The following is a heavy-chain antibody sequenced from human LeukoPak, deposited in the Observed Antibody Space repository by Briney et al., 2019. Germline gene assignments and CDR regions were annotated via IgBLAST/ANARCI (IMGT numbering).Heavy chain of an antibody. CDR1: TFSSYA. CDR2: IYYSGST. Sequence: TFSSYAMTWVRQAPGKGLEWIGSIYYSGSTYYNPSLKSRVTISVDTSKNQFSLKLSSVTAADTAVYYCARDGASYDSSGYYYWGQGTLVTVSS. V-gene: IGHV4-39*07. J-gene: IGHJ4*02. D-gene: IGHD3-22*01. CDR3: ARDGASYDSSGYYY.